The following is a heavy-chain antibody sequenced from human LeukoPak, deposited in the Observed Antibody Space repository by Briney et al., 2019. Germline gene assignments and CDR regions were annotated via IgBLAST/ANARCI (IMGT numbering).Heavy chain of an antibody. J-gene: IGHJ4*02. Sequence: GGSLRLSCAASGFTFSNAWMSWVRQAPGKGLEWVANIKQDGSEKYYVDSVKGRFTISRDNAKNSLYLQMNSLRAEDTAVYYCAREYYYDSSGYSLPFDYWGQGTLVTVSS. CDR3: AREYYYDSSGYSLPFDY. V-gene: IGHV3-7*01. CDR1: GFTFSNAW. CDR2: IKQDGSEK. D-gene: IGHD3-22*01.